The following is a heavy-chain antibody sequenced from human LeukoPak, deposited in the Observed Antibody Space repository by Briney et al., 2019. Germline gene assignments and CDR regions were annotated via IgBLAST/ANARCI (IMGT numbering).Heavy chain of an antibody. CDR2: IYYSGST. J-gene: IGHJ4*02. Sequence: SETLSLTCTVSGGSISSSSYYWGWIRQPPGKGLEWIGSIYYSGSTYYNPSLKSRVTISVDTSKNQFSLKLSSVTAADTAVYYCARAIWFGELGHWGQGTLVTVSS. CDR1: GGSISSSSYY. CDR3: ARAIWFGELGH. D-gene: IGHD3-10*01. V-gene: IGHV4-39*07.